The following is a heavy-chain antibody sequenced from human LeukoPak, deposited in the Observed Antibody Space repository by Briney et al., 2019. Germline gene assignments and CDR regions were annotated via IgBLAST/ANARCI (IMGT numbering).Heavy chain of an antibody. CDR2: ISYDGSNK. D-gene: IGHD3-9*01. CDR3: AKEGTVGYDILTGYPQDSLDY. J-gene: IGHJ4*02. CDR1: GFTFSSYG. Sequence: GGSLRLSCAASGFTFSSYGMHWVRQAPGKGLEWVAVISYDGSNKYYADSVKGRFTISRDNSKNTLYLQMNSLRAEDTAVYYCAKEGTVGYDILTGYPQDSLDYWGQGTLVTVSS. V-gene: IGHV3-30*18.